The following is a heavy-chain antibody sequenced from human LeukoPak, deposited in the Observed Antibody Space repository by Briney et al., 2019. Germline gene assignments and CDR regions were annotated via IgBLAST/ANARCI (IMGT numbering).Heavy chain of an antibody. D-gene: IGHD6-13*01. CDR3: ARVGIAAAGTPQGGSSY. CDR1: GYTFSNYG. V-gene: IGHV1-18*01. J-gene: IGHJ4*02. Sequence: ASVKVSCEASGYTFSNYGISWVRQAPGQGLEWMGWISGYNGDTNYPQKRQGRVTMTTDTSTSTAYMELRSLRSDDTAVYYCARVGIAAAGTPQGGSSYWGQGTLVTVSS. CDR2: ISGYNGDT.